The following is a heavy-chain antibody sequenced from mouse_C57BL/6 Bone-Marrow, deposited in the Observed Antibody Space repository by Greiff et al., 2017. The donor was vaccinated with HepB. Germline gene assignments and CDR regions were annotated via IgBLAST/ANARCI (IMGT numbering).Heavy chain of an antibody. J-gene: IGHJ2*01. D-gene: IGHD2-1*01. CDR1: GFTFSDYG. CDR2: ISSGSSTI. Sequence: EVQLMESGGGLVKPGGSLKLSCAASGFTFSDYGMHWVRQAPEKGLEWVAYISSGSSTIYYADTVKGRFTISRDNAKNTLFLQMTSLRSEDTAMYYCARNYGNYAYYFAYWGQGTTLTVSS. V-gene: IGHV5-17*01. CDR3: ARNYGNYAYYFAY.